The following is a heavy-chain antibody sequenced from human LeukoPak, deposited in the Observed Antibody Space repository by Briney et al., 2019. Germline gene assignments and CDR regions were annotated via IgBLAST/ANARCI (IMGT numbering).Heavy chain of an antibody. J-gene: IGHJ5*02. CDR2: ISGSGGST. Sequence: PGGSLRLSCAASGFTFSSYAMSWVRQAPGKGLEWVSAISGSGGSTYYADSVKGRFTISRDNSKNTLYLQMNSLRAEDTAVYYCATLLPFGVVTPSLNWFDPWGQGTLVTVSS. D-gene: IGHD3-3*01. V-gene: IGHV3-23*01. CDR1: GFTFSSYA. CDR3: ATLLPFGVVTPSLNWFDP.